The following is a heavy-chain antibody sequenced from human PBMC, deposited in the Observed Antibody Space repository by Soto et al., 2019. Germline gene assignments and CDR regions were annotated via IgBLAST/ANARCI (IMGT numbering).Heavy chain of an antibody. V-gene: IGHV3-30*18. J-gene: IGHJ4*02. CDR3: AKDAGSTEYVVAS. Sequence: QVQVVESGGGVVQPGRSLRLSCAASGFTFRTYAMHWVRQAPGKGLERVAVISHDGSNTDYGDSVKGRFTISRDNSKSTLSLQMNSLRPEDTGVYYCAKDAGSTEYVVASWGQGTLVSVSS. D-gene: IGHD2-2*01. CDR1: GFTFRTYA. CDR2: ISHDGSNT.